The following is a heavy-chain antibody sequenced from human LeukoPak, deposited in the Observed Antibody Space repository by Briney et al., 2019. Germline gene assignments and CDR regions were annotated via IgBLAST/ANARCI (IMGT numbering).Heavy chain of an antibody. D-gene: IGHD6-19*01. CDR1: GGSTSSYY. J-gene: IGHJ4*02. CDR3: ARGIAVADY. CDR2: IYYSGST. V-gene: IGHV4-59*01. Sequence: SETLSLTCTVSGGSTSSYYWSWIRQPPGKGLEWIGYIYYSGSTNYNPSLKSRVTISVDTSKNQFSLKLSSVTAADTAVYYCARGIAVADYWGQGTLVTVSS.